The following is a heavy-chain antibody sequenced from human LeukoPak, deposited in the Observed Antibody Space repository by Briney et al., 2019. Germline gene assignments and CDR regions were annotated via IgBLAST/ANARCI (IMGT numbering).Heavy chain of an antibody. CDR3: AKGIYSSGWSYFDY. V-gene: IGHV3-23*01. D-gene: IGHD6-19*01. CDR2: LSGSGITT. Sequence: GGSLRLSCAASGFTFSNSAMSWVRQAPGKGLEWVSTLSGSGITTYHADSVKGRFTISRDNSRNTLYLQMNSLRAEDTAIYYCAKGIYSSGWSYFDYWGQGTLVTVSS. CDR1: GFTFSNSA. J-gene: IGHJ4*02.